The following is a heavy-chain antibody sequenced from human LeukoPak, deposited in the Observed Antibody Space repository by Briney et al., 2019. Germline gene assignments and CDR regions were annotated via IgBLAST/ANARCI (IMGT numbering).Heavy chain of an antibody. D-gene: IGHD2-8*02. Sequence: SETLSLTCTVSGGSISSSSYYWGWIRQPPGKGLEWIGSIYYDGSTYYNPSLRSRVTISVDTSKNQFSLKSTSVTATDTAVYYCARHSSIGSPLVYWGQGTLVTVSS. J-gene: IGHJ4*02. V-gene: IGHV4-39*01. CDR1: GGSISSSSYY. CDR2: IYYDGST. CDR3: ARHSSIGSPLVY.